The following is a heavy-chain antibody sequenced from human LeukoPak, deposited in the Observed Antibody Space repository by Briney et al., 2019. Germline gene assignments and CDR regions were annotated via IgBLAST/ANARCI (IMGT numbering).Heavy chain of an antibody. CDR3: ARDSQLAEDAFDI. CDR1: GYTFTGYY. V-gene: IGHV1-2*02. CDR2: INPNSGGT. D-gene: IGHD6-6*01. Sequence: ASVKVSCKASGYTFTGYYMHWVRQAPGQGLEWMGWINPNSGGTNYAQKFQGRVTMTRDTSISTAYMELSRLRSDDTAVYYCARDSQLAEDAFDIWGQGTMVTVSS. J-gene: IGHJ3*02.